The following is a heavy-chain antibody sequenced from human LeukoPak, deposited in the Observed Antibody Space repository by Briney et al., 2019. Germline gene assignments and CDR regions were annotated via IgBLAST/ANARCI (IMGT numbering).Heavy chain of an antibody. V-gene: IGHV3-53*01. CDR2: IYSGGKT. CDR3: AREYCSDGTCYYYYGMDV. D-gene: IGHD2-15*01. CDR1: GFTVSNNY. Sequence: GGSLRLSCAASGFTVSNNYMSWLRQALGKGLEWVSLIYSGGKTYYADSVKGRFIISRDNSKNTLYLQMNSLRAEDTAVYYCAREYCSDGTCYYYYGMDVWGHGTTVTVSS. J-gene: IGHJ6*02.